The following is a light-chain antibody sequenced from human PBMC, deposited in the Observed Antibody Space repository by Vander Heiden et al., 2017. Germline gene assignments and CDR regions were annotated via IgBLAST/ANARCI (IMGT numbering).Light chain of an antibody. CDR2: WAS. V-gene: IGKV4-1*01. J-gene: IGKJ4*01. CDR3: QQYLAFPLT. CDR1: QSVFYSPNNYNY. Sequence: DIGLTQSPDSLAVSPGERATIDCKSSQSVFYSPNNYNYLAWYQQKPGQPPKLLIYWASTRESGVPDRFSGSGSGTDFTLTISSLQAEDVAVYYCQQYLAFPLTFGGGTKVEIK.